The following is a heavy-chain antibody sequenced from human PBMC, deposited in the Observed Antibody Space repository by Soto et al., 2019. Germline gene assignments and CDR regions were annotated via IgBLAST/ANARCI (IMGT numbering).Heavy chain of an antibody. CDR2: ISGFGGHT. V-gene: IGHV3-23*01. CDR3: AKAFYFDGSGYAFHI. Sequence: PGGSLRLSCAASGFNFSGYAMTWVRQAPGKGLEWVSSISGFGGHTYYADSVKGRFTVSRDMSDTTSYLQMSGLRADDAGVYFCAKAFYFDGSGYAFHIWGQGTTVTVSS. D-gene: IGHD3-22*01. CDR1: GFNFSGYA. J-gene: IGHJ3*02.